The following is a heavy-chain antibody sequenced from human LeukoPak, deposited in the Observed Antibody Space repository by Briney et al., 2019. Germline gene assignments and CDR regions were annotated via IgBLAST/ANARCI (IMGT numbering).Heavy chain of an antibody. Sequence: SETLSLTCAVYGVSFSGYYWGWIRQPPGKGLEWIGEINHSGSTNYNPSLKSRVTISVDTTKNQFSLKLSSVTAADAAVYYCAREEIVVVPAARQAHDAFDIWGKGTMVTVSS. D-gene: IGHD2-2*01. V-gene: IGHV4-34*01. CDR2: INHSGST. CDR1: GVSFSGYY. CDR3: AREEIVVVPAARQAHDAFDI. J-gene: IGHJ3*02.